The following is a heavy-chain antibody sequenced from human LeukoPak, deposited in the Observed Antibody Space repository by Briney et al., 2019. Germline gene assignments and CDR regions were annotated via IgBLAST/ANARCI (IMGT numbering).Heavy chain of an antibody. CDR2: IKQDRSEK. CDR1: GFTFRSYW. V-gene: IGHV3-7*04. Sequence: PGGSLRLSCAASGFTFRSYWMSWVRQAPGKGLEWVATIKQDRSEKYYVDSVKGRFTISRDNAKNSLYLQMNSLRAEDTAVYYCAREYYYGSGSYYNGYWGQGTLVTVS. J-gene: IGHJ4*02. D-gene: IGHD3-10*01. CDR3: AREYYYGSGSYYNGY.